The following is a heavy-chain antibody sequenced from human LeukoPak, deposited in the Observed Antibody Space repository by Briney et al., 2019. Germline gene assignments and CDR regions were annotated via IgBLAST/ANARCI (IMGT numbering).Heavy chain of an antibody. J-gene: IGHJ4*02. Sequence: SETLSLTCAVYGGSFSGYYWSWIRQPPGKGLEWIGEINHSGSTNYNPSLKSRVTISVDTSKNQFSLKLSSVTAADTAVYYCARGGRYYYDSSGYSYYFDYWGQGTLVTVSS. CDR3: ARGGRYYYDSSGYSYYFDY. CDR2: INHSGST. V-gene: IGHV4-34*01. CDR1: GGSFSGYY. D-gene: IGHD3-22*01.